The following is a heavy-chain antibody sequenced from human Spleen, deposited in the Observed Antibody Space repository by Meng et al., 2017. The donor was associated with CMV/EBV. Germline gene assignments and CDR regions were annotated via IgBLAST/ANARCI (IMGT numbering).Heavy chain of an antibody. V-gene: IGHV1-2*02. CDR3: ARANTPGIAVAGDY. D-gene: IGHD6-19*01. CDR2: IHPDTGGT. J-gene: IGHJ4*02. Sequence: ASVKVSCKTSGYTFAGHYMHWVRQAPGQGLEWMGWIHPDTGGTNYAQNFQGRVTVTRDTSIRTVYLELSSLRSDDTAMYYCARANTPGIAVAGDYWGQGTLVTVSS. CDR1: GYTFAGHY.